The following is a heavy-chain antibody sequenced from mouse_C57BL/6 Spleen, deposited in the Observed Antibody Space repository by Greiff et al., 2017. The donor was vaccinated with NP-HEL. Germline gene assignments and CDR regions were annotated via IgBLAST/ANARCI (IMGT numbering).Heavy chain of an antibody. V-gene: IGHV5-17*01. J-gene: IGHJ1*03. Sequence: EVQLVESGGGLVKPGGSLKLSCAASGFTFSDYGMHWVRQAPEKGLEWVAYISSGSSTIYYADTVKGRFTISRDNAKNTLFLQMTSLRSEDTAMHYCARKGDSNYVLWYVDVWGTGTTVTVSS. D-gene: IGHD2-5*01. CDR3: ARKGDSNYVLWYVDV. CDR1: GFTFSDYG. CDR2: ISSGSSTI.